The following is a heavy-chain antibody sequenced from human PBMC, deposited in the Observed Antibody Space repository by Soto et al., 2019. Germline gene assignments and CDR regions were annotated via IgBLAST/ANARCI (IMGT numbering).Heavy chain of an antibody. D-gene: IGHD1-26*01. CDR3: ARDHKWNGMDV. CDR1: GGSFSSDSFI. Sequence: SETLSLTCSGSGGSFSSDSFIWSWVRQFPGKGLEWIGYINYSGTTYYNPSLRSRITMSVDTSKNQFSLNLSSVTAADTAVYYCARDHKWNGMDVWGKGTTVTVAS. V-gene: IGHV4-31*03. CDR2: INYSGTT. J-gene: IGHJ6*04.